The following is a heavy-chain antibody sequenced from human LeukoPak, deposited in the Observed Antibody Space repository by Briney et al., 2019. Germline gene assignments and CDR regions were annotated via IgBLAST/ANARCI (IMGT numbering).Heavy chain of an antibody. CDR1: SGSFSGYY. V-gene: IGHV4-34*01. CDR2: INHSGST. J-gene: IGHJ3*02. Sequence: SETLSLTCAVYSGSFSGYYWSWIRQPPGKGLEWIGEINHSGSTNYNPSLKSRVTISVDTSKNQFSLKLSSVTAADTAVYYCARLQFPYDFWSGYYRNAFDIWGQGTMVTVSS. CDR3: ARLQFPYDFWSGYYRNAFDI. D-gene: IGHD3-3*01.